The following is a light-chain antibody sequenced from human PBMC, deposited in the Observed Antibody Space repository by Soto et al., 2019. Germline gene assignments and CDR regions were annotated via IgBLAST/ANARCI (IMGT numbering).Light chain of an antibody. V-gene: IGLV3-27*01. CDR2: KDS. CDR3: YSAAENNHEGV. CDR1: VLAKKY. J-gene: IGLJ1*01. Sequence: SYELTQPSSVSVSPGQTARITCSGDVLAKKYARWFQQKPGQAPVLVIYKDSERPSGIPERFSGSSSGTTVTLTISGAQVEDEADYYCYSAAENNHEGVLGTGTKV.